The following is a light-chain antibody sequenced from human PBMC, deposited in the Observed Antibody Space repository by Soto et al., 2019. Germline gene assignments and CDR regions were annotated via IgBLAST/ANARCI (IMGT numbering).Light chain of an antibody. Sequence: QSVLAQRASVSGSPGQSIAISCTGTSSDVGGYNYVSWYQQHPGKAPKLMIYDVSNRPSGVSNRFSGSKSGNTASLTISGLQAEAEADYYCSSYTSSSTLVFGTGTKVTVL. CDR2: DVS. J-gene: IGLJ1*01. CDR1: SSDVGGYNY. CDR3: SSYTSSSTLV. V-gene: IGLV2-14*01.